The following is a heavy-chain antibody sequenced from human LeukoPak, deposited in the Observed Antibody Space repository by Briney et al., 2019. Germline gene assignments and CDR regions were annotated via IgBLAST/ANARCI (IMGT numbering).Heavy chain of an antibody. CDR2: LYYSGST. CDR3: ARGRYNDYGFDY. V-gene: IGHV4-59*01. Sequence: PSETLSLTCTVSGGSTNSYYWSWIRQPPGKELEWIGYLYYSGSTNYNPSFKSRVTMSVDTSKNQFSLKLNSMTAAVTAVYFCARGRYNDYGFDYWGQGTLVTVSS. J-gene: IGHJ4*02. CDR1: GGSTNSYY. D-gene: IGHD4-17*01.